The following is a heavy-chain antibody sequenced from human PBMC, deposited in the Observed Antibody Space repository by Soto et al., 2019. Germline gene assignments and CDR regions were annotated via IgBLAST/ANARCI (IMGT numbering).Heavy chain of an antibody. V-gene: IGHV3-23*01. D-gene: IGHD3-22*01. CDR3: AKRRRGYYYDSSGYPASDAFDI. CDR2: ISGSGGST. CDR1: GFTFSRYA. Sequence: PGGSLRLSCEASGFTFSRYAMSWVRQAPGKGLEWVSAISGSGGSTYYADSVKGRFTISRDNSKNTLYLQVNSLRAEDTAVYYCAKRRRGYYYDSSGYPASDAFDIWGQGTMVTVSS. J-gene: IGHJ3*02.